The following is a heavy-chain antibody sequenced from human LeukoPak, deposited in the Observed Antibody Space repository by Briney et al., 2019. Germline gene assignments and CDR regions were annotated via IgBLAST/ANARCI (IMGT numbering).Heavy chain of an antibody. Sequence: ASVKVSCKASGYTFTSYDINWVRQATGQGLEWMGWMNPNNGKTGYAQSFQGRVTMTRTTSISTAYMELSSLRSDDTAVYYCAREGLRSIAARRGTRDYMDVWGKGTTVIVSS. V-gene: IGHV1-8*01. CDR2: MNPNNGKT. D-gene: IGHD6-6*01. CDR3: AREGLRSIAARRGTRDYMDV. J-gene: IGHJ6*03. CDR1: GYTFTSYD.